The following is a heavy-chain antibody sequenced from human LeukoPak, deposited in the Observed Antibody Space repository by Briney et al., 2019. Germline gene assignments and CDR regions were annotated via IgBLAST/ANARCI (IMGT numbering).Heavy chain of an antibody. D-gene: IGHD3-22*01. V-gene: IGHV4-4*07. Sequence: SETLSLTCTVSGGSISSYYWSWIRQPAGKGLEWIGRIYTSGSTNYNPSLKSRVTMSVDTSKNQFSLKLSSVAAADTAVYYCARDAIVVVTPHRYFDYWGQGTLVTVSS. J-gene: IGHJ4*02. CDR3: ARDAIVVVTPHRYFDY. CDR2: IYTSGST. CDR1: GGSISSYY.